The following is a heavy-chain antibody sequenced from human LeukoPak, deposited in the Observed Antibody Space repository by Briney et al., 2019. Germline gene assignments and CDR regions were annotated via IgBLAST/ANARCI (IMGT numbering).Heavy chain of an antibody. CDR3: APMTGDASAY. J-gene: IGHJ4*02. CDR2: IYSDGNT. V-gene: IGHV3-53*01. Sequence: GGSLNLSCEAPGLPVSSTYISWVGRAPGKGLEWVSVIYSDGNTYYADSVKGRFTISRDNSKNTLYLQMNSLRAEDTAVYYCAPMTGDASAYWGQGTLVTVSS. D-gene: IGHD3-9*01. CDR1: GLPVSSTY.